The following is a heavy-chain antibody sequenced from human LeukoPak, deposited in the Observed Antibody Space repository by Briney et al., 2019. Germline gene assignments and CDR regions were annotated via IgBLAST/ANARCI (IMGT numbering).Heavy chain of an antibody. D-gene: IGHD3-22*01. CDR1: GGSISSGGYS. J-gene: IGHJ4*02. CDR3: ATYYYDSSGYYMADY. CDR2: IYHSGST. V-gene: IGHV4-30-2*01. Sequence: SETLSLTCAVSGGSISSGGYSWSWIRQPPGTGLEWIGYIYHSGSTYYNPSLKSRVTISVDRSKNQFSLKLSSVTAADTAVYYCATYYYDSSGYYMADYWGQGTLVTVSS.